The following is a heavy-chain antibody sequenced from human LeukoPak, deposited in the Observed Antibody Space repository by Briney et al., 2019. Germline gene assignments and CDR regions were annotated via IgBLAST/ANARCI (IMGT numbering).Heavy chain of an antibody. D-gene: IGHD3-22*01. V-gene: IGHV3-20*04. CDR3: ARVGYYDSSGYYEPYYYYYMDV. Sequence: GGSLRLSCAASGFTFDDYGMSWVRQAPGKGLEWVSGINWNGGSTVYADSVKGRFTISRDNAKNSLYLQMNSLRAEDTALYYCARVGYYDSSGYYEPYYYYYMDVWGKGTTVTVSS. J-gene: IGHJ6*03. CDR2: INWNGGST. CDR1: GFTFDDYG.